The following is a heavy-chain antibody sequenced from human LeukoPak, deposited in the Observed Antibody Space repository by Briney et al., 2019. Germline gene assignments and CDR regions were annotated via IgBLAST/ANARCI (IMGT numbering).Heavy chain of an antibody. D-gene: IGHD3-9*01. V-gene: IGHV1-2*02. CDR2: INPNSGGT. Sequence: ASVKVSCKASGYTFTGYYMHWVRQAPGQGLEWMGWINPNSGGTNYAQKFQGRVTMTRDTSISTAYMELSRLRSDDTAVYYCARADGYYDILTGYYLVAEHFQHWGQGTLVTVSS. J-gene: IGHJ1*01. CDR1: GYTFTGYY. CDR3: ARADGYYDILTGYYLVAEHFQH.